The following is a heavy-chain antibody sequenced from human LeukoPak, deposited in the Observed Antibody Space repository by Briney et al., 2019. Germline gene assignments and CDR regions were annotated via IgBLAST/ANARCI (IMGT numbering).Heavy chain of an antibody. D-gene: IGHD6-6*01. CDR3: ARDAGGGSSSDAFDI. J-gene: IGHJ3*02. V-gene: IGHV1-69*13. CDR1: GGTFSSYA. Sequence: SVKVSCKASGGTFSSYAISCVREAPGQGLEWMGGIIPIFCTANYAQKFQGRVTITADESTSTAYMELSSLRSEDTAVYYCARDAGGGSSSDAFDIWGQGTMVTVSS. CDR2: IIPIFCTA.